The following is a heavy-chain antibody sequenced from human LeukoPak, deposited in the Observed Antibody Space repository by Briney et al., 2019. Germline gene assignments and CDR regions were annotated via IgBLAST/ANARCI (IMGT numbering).Heavy chain of an antibody. CDR3: TRDGTDYVWGSYRPLGDY. V-gene: IGHV3-49*04. D-gene: IGHD3-16*02. Sequence: GGSLRLSCTASGFTFGDYAMSWVRQAPGKGLEWVGFIRSRAYGGTREYAASVKGRFTISRDDSKSIAYLQMNSLKTEDTAVYYCTRDGTDYVWGSYRPLGDYWGQGTLVTVSS. CDR1: GFTFGDYA. CDR2: IRSRAYGGTR. J-gene: IGHJ4*02.